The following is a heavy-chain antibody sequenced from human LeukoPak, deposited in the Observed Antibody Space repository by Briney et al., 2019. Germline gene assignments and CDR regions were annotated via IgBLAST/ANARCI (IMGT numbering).Heavy chain of an antibody. D-gene: IGHD2-15*01. CDR1: GFTFSSYG. CDR2: ISYDGSNK. Sequence: GRPLRLSCAASGFTFSSYGMHWVRQAPGKGLEWVAVISYDGSNKYYADSVKGRFTISRDNSKNTLYLQMNSLRAEDTAVYYCAKDRDIVVVVALTGGMDVWGQGTTVTVSS. J-gene: IGHJ6*02. V-gene: IGHV3-30*18. CDR3: AKDRDIVVVVALTGGMDV.